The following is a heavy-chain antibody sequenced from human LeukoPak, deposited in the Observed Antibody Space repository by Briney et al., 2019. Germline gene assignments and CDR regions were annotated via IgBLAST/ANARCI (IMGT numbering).Heavy chain of an antibody. CDR2: INPNSGGT. V-gene: IGHV1-2*02. CDR3: ARYHSSGYYYSFDY. CDR1: GYTFTGYY. D-gene: IGHD3-22*01. J-gene: IGHJ4*02. Sequence: EASVKVSCKASGYTFTGYYMHWVRQAPGQGLEWMGWINPNSGGTNYAQKLQGRVTMTRDTSISTAYMELSRLRSDDTAVYYCARYHSSGYYYSFDYWGQGTLVTVSS.